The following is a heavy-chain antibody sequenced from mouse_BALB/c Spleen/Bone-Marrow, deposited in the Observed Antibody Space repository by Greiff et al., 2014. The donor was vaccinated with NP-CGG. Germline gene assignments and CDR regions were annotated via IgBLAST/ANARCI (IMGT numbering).Heavy chain of an antibody. CDR2: ILPGSGST. CDR3: ARDWDPFAY. D-gene: IGHD4-1*01. Sequence: VQLVESGAELMKPGASVKISCKAPGYTFSSYWIEWVKQRPGHGLEWIGEILPGSGSTNYNEKFKGKATFTADTSSNTAYMQLSSLTSEDSAVYYCARDWDPFAYWGQGTLVTVSA. J-gene: IGHJ3*01. CDR1: GYTFSSYW. V-gene: IGHV1-9*01.